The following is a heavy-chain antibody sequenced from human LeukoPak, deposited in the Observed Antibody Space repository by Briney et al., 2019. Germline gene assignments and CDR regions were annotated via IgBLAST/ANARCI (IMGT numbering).Heavy chain of an antibody. D-gene: IGHD3-10*01. V-gene: IGHV3-30*04. CDR2: ISYDGSNK. Sequence: GRSLRLSCAASGFTFSSYAMHWVRQAPGKGLEWVAVISYDGSNKYYADSVKGRFTISRDNSKNTLYLQMNSLRAEDTAVYYCARVHYYGSGSYYNSIDYWGQGTLITVSS. J-gene: IGHJ4*02. CDR1: GFTFSSYA. CDR3: ARVHYYGSGSYYNSIDY.